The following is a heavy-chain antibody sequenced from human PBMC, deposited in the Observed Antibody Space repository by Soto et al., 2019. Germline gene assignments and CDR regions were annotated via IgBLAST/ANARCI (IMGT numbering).Heavy chain of an antibody. CDR1: GFTFSSYA. CDR3: ARDPAAEVGYGMDV. V-gene: IGHV3-23*01. D-gene: IGHD6-13*01. J-gene: IGHJ6*02. Sequence: EVQLWESGGGLVQPGGSLRLSCAASGFTFSSYALSWVRQLPGKGLEWVSGISGTGSNTYYADSVKGRFTIARDNAKKTLYLQMNNLRGEDTALYYCARDPAAEVGYGMDVWGQGTTVTVSS. CDR2: ISGTGSNT.